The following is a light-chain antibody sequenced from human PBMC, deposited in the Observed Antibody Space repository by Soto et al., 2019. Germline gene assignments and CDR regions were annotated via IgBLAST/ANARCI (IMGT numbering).Light chain of an antibody. V-gene: IGLV2-23*02. CDR3: CSYAGSSTFEWV. J-gene: IGLJ3*02. CDR1: SSDVGSYNL. Sequence: SVLTQPASVSGSPGQSITISCTGTSSDVGSYNLVSWYQQHPGKAPNLMIYEVSKRPSGVSNRFSGSKSGNTASLTISGLQAEDEADYYCCSYAGSSTFEWVFGGGTKLTVL. CDR2: EVS.